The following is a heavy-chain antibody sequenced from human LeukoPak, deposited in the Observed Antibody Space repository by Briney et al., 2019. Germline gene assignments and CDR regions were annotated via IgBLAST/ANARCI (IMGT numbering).Heavy chain of an antibody. V-gene: IGHV1-2*02. D-gene: IGHD2-2*01. CDR3: ARESYCSSTSCYAWFDP. J-gene: IGHJ5*02. CDR2: INPNSGGT. CDR1: GYTFTGYY. Sequence: ASVKVSCKASGYTFTGYYMHWVRQAPGQGLEWMGWINPNSGGTNYAQKFQGRVTMTRDTSISTAYMELSRPRSDDTAVYYCARESYCSSTSCYAWFDPWGQGTLVTVSS.